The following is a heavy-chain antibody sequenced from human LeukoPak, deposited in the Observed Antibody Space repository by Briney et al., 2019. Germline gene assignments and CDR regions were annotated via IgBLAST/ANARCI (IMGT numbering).Heavy chain of an antibody. J-gene: IGHJ4*02. Sequence: GGSLRLSCAASGFTFSSYSMNWVRQAPGKGLEWVSSISSSSTYIYYADSVKGRFTISRDNAKNSLYLQMNSLRAEDTAVYYGARDGVGYCSSTTCQIDYWGQGTLVTFSS. D-gene: IGHD2-2*01. CDR2: ISSSSTYI. CDR3: ARDGVGYCSSTTCQIDY. V-gene: IGHV3-21*01. CDR1: GFTFSSYS.